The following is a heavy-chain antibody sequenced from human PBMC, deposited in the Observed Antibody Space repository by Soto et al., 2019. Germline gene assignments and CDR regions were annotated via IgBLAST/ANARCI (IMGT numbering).Heavy chain of an antibody. D-gene: IGHD3-9*01. V-gene: IGHV4-61*01. CDR1: GGSVSSGSYY. J-gene: IGHJ4*02. Sequence: QVQLQESGPGLVKPSETLSLTCTVSGGSVSSGSYYWTWIRQPPGKGLEWIGYIDYSGSINYDPSLKSRVTISVDTSKNQFSLKLSSVTAADTAVYYCARADSYDSRLYWGQGTLVTVSS. CDR3: ARADSYDSRLY. CDR2: IDYSGSI.